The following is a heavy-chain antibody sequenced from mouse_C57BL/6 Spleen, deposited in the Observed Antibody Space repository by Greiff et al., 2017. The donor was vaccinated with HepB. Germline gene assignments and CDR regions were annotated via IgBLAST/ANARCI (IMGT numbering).Heavy chain of an antibody. CDR3: ARSIIYYDYDGWYFDV. Sequence: QVHVKQSGAELAKPGASVKLSCKASGYTFTSYWMHWVKQRPGQGLEWIGYINPSSGYTKYNQKFKDKATLTADKSSSTAYMQLSSLTYEDSAVYYCARSIIYYDYDGWYFDVWGTGTTVTVSS. D-gene: IGHD2-4*01. CDR2: INPSSGYT. J-gene: IGHJ1*03. V-gene: IGHV1-7*01. CDR1: GYTFTSYW.